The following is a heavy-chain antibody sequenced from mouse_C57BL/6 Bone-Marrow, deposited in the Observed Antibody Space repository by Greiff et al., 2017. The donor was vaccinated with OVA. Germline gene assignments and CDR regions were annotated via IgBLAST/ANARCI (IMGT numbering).Heavy chain of an antibody. J-gene: IGHJ3*01. CDR1: GFTFSSYA. Sequence: EVKLVESGGGLVKPGGSLKLSCAASGFTFSSYAMSGVRQTPEKRLEWVATISDGGSYTYYPDNVKGRFTISRDNAKNNLYLQMSHLKSEDTAMYYCARGNYWFAYWGQGTLVTVSA. CDR2: ISDGGSYT. V-gene: IGHV5-4*03. CDR3: ARGNYWFAY. D-gene: IGHD2-1*01.